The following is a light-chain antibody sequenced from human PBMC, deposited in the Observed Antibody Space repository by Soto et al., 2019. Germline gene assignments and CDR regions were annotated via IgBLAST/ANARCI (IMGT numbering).Light chain of an antibody. J-gene: IGKJ5*01. CDR3: QQTSSTPVT. CDR1: QSISTY. CDR2: AAS. V-gene: IGKV1-39*01. Sequence: DIQMTQSPSSLSASVEHRVTITCRASQSISTYLNWYQQKPGKAPKLLIYAASSLQSGVPSRFSGSGSGTLFTLTISSLQPEDFATYYCQQTSSTPVTFGQGTRLEIK.